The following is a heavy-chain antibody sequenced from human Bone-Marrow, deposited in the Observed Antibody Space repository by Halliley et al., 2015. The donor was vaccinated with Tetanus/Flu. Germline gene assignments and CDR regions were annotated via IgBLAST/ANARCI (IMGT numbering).Heavy chain of an antibody. J-gene: IGHJ4*02. CDR3: ASEVLRYLDPRDY. CDR2: ISSSSSYI. D-gene: IGHD3-9*01. V-gene: IGHV3-21*01. Sequence: WVSSISSSSSYIYYADSVKGRFTISRDNAKNSLYLQMNSLRAEDMAVYYCASEVLRYLDPRDYWGQGTLVTVSS.